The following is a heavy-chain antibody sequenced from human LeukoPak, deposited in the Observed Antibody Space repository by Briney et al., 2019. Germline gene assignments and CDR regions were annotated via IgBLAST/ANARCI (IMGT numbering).Heavy chain of an antibody. CDR1: GFSLSTSGVG. CDR2: IYWDDDK. CDR3: AHRPYSGYDKKEPAYDY. Sequence: SGPTLVNPTQTLTLTCTFSGFSLSTSGVGVGWIRQPPGKALEWHALIYWDDDKRYSPSLKSRLTITKDTSKNQVVLTMTNMDPVDTATYYCAHRPYSGYDKKEPAYDYWGQGTLVTVSS. J-gene: IGHJ4*02. V-gene: IGHV2-5*02. D-gene: IGHD5-12*01.